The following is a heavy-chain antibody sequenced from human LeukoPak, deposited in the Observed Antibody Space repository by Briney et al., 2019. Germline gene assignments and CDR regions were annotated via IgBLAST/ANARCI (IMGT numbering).Heavy chain of an antibody. CDR3: VRAMYSYFFDY. CDR2: INRDGRQQ. J-gene: IGHJ4*02. CDR1: EISLNNYW. V-gene: IGHV3-7*01. Sequence: GGSLRLSCEGSEISLNNYWMAWVRQGPGKGLEWVANINRDGRQQNFVDSVKGRFTISRDNARNSLYLQMNNLRDEDTAVYYCVRAMYSYFFDYWGQGTLVSVPS. D-gene: IGHD3-10*02.